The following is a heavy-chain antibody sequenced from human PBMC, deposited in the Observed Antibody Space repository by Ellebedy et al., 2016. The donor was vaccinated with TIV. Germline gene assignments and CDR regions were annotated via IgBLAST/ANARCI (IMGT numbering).Heavy chain of an antibody. D-gene: IGHD3-10*01. CDR3: ARARGFEHFEY. CDR1: GDSVSSNSAA. CDR2: TYYRSKWYS. J-gene: IGHJ4*02. Sequence: SQTLSLTCAISGDSVSSNSAAWTWIRQSPSRGLEWLGRTYYRSKWYSEYAVSVKSRITINSDTAKNQFSLHLNSVTPEDTAVYYCARARGFEHFEYWGQGTLVTVSS. V-gene: IGHV6-1*01.